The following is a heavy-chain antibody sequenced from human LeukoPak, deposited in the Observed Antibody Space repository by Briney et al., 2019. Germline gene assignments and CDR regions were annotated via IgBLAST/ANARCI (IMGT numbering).Heavy chain of an antibody. Sequence: TSETLSLTCSVYGGSFSDYSWSWVRQPPGKGLEWVGEINHSGGTNYNPSLKSRVTMSVDTSKNQFSLKLSSVTAADTAVYYCARGCSSTSCSNNWFDPWGQGTLVTVSS. J-gene: IGHJ5*02. V-gene: IGHV4-34*01. D-gene: IGHD2-2*01. CDR1: GGSFSDYS. CDR2: INHSGGT. CDR3: ARGCSSTSCSNNWFDP.